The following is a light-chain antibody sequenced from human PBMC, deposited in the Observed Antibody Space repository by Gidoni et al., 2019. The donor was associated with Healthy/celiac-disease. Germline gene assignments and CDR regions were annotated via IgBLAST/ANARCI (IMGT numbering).Light chain of an antibody. Sequence: DLQMTQSPSSLSASVGDRVTITCQASQDISNYLNWYQQKPGKAPKLLIYDASNLETGVPSRFSGSVSGTDFTFTISSLQPEDIATYYCQQYDNLPLTFXPXTKVDIK. CDR1: QDISNY. V-gene: IGKV1-33*01. J-gene: IGKJ3*01. CDR3: QQYDNLPLT. CDR2: DAS.